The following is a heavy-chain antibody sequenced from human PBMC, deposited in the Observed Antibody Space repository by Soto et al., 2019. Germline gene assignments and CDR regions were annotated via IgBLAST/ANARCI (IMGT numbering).Heavy chain of an antibody. D-gene: IGHD7-27*01. CDR1: GFTFSNYA. CDR3: AKDAISGNQVWDYFDY. Sequence: GGSLRLSCAASGFTFSNYAMNWVRQAPGKGLEWVSGFGVGGNYIYYADSVKGRFTISRDNSKNTLYLQMNSLRAEDTAVYYCAKDAISGNQVWDYFDYWGQGTLVTVSS. V-gene: IGHV3-23*01. CDR2: FGVGGNYI. J-gene: IGHJ4*02.